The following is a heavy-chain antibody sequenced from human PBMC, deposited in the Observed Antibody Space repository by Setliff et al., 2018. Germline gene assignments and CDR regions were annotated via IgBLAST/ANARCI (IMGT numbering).Heavy chain of an antibody. Sequence: PGGSLRLSCDASGFTVSSNYMSWVRQAPGKGLEWVATIKQDGSEKFYVDSVKGRFTISRDDSKNTLYLQMNSLTVDDTAVYYCAKDLGDDGHYYYYMDVWGKGTTVTVSS. D-gene: IGHD4-17*01. CDR3: AKDLGDDGHYYYYMDV. CDR1: GFTVSSNY. J-gene: IGHJ6*03. CDR2: IKQDGSEK. V-gene: IGHV3-7*03.